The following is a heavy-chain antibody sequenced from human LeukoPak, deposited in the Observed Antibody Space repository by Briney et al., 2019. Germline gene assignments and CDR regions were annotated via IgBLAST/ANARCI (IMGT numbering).Heavy chain of an antibody. Sequence: ASVTVTLMCSVYTLTQLSMHWVRQPRGKGLEGMGGFDPEDGETIYAQKCQGRVTMTEDTSTDTAYMELSSLRSEDTALYYCATPTMRGYYFDYWGQGTLVTVSS. CDR2: FDPEDGET. V-gene: IGHV1-24*01. J-gene: IGHJ4*02. CDR3: ATPTMRGYYFDY. CDR1: VYTLTQLS. D-gene: IGHD3-22*01.